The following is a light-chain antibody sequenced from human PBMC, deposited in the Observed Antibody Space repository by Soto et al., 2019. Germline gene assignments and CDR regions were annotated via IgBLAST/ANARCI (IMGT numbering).Light chain of an antibody. CDR1: GSNIGADYD. CDR3: QSYDSTLRVV. J-gene: IGLJ2*01. Sequence: QSVLTQPPSVSGAPGQRVTISCTGSGSNIGADYDVHWYQQVPQTAPKLLINGDSNRPSGVPDRFSGSKSGTSASLAITGLQAEDEADYYCQSYDSTLRVVFGGGTKLTVL. V-gene: IGLV1-40*01. CDR2: GDS.